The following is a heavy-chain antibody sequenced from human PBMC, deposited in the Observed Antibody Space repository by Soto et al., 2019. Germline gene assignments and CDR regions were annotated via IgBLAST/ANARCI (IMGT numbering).Heavy chain of an antibody. J-gene: IGHJ5*01. CDR2: VENSGST. CDR3: AMERGHSQCTDS. CDR1: VGSVSRESYY. V-gene: IGHV4-61*01. Sequence: SETLSLTCSVSVGSVSRESYYCSWIRQTPGKGLEWIGNVENSGSTKYNPSLKSRVTISVDTSKNQFSLKLSSVTGADTAVYYCAMERGHSQCTDSSGQGPLVTGS. D-gene: IGHD1-26*01.